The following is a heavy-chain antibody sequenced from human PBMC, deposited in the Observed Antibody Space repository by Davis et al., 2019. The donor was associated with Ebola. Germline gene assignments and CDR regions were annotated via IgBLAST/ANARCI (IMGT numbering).Heavy chain of an antibody. CDR1: GFTFSSYA. CDR2: ISYDGSNK. J-gene: IGHJ4*02. CDR3: ARDSPRLREIDY. V-gene: IGHV3-30-3*01. Sequence: PGGSLRLSCAASGFTFSSYAMHWVRQAPGKGLEWVAVISYDGSNKYYADSVKGRFTISRDNSKNTLYLQMNSLRAEDTAVYYCARDSPRLREIDYWGQGTLVTVSS.